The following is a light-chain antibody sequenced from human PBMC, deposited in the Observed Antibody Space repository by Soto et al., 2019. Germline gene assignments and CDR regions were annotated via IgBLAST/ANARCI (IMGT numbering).Light chain of an antibody. V-gene: IGKV3-15*01. CDR3: QQYYNWPRT. CDR2: GAS. CDR1: QSVSST. J-gene: IGKJ1*01. Sequence: EILMTQSPATLSVSPGERATLSCRASQSVSSTLAWYQQKPGQAPRLLIYGASTRATDIPDRVRGSWSGKEFTLTISSLQSEDGAVYEGQQYYNWPRTFGQGTKVDI.